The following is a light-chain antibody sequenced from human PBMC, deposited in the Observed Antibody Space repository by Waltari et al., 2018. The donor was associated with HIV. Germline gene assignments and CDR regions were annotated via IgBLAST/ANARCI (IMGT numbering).Light chain of an antibody. V-gene: IGLV1-51*01. CDR3: ATWDSSLRNWV. CDR2: DNN. Sequence: QSILTQPPSVSAAPGQRVAISCSGGDSTIGDNLLSWYQQLPGAAPKLLIFDNNQRPSGIPARFTASKSDTSGTLDIAGLQTGDEGDYYCATWDSSLRNWVFGGGTRLTVL. CDR1: DSTIGDNL. J-gene: IGLJ3*02.